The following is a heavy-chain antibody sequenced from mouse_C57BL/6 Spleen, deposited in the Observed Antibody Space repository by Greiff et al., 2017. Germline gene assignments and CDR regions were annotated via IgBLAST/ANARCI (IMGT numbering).Heavy chain of an antibody. V-gene: IGHV1-22*01. D-gene: IGHD4-1*01. CDR2: INPNNGGT. J-gene: IGHJ2*01. CDR3: ATLTGTWGY. CDR1: GYTFTDYN. Sequence: EVMLVESGPELVKPGASVKMSCKASGYTFTDYNMHWVKQSHGKSLEWIGYINPNNGGTSYNQKFKGKATLTVNKSSSTAYMELRSLTSEDSAVYYCATLTGTWGYWGQGTTLTVSS.